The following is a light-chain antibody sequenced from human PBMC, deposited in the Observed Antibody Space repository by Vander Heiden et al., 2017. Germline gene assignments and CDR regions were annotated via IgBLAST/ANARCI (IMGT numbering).Light chain of an antibody. CDR1: QSVSSSY. V-gene: IGKV3-20*01. J-gene: IGKJ2*02. CDR2: GAS. Sequence: EIVLTQSPGTQSLSPGERATLSCRASQSVSSSYLAWYQQKPGQAPRLLIYGASSRATGIPDRFSGSGSGTDFTLTISRLEPEDFAVYYCQQYGSSPLGTFGQGTKLEIK. CDR3: QQYGSSPLGT.